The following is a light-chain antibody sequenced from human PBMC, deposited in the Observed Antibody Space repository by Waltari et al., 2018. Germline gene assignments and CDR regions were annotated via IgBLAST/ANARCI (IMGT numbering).Light chain of an antibody. CDR2: SRS. Sequence: DIQMTQSPSSLSASVGDRVTITCRARQNIGKFLHWYQPKPGKAPKLLIYSRSTLQSGVPSRFSGSGSGTDFTLTINSLQPEDFATYYCQQSYTNPRTFGPGTKVDFK. CDR3: QQSYTNPRT. CDR1: QNIGKF. J-gene: IGKJ3*01. V-gene: IGKV1-39*01.